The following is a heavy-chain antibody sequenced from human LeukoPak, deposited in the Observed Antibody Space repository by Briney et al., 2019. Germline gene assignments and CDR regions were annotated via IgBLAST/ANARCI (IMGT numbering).Heavy chain of an antibody. CDR2: INTDGSST. V-gene: IGHV3-74*01. D-gene: IGHD6-19*01. CDR1: GFTFSSYW. J-gene: IGHJ4*02. CDR3: AKERNLEIAVAGTIFDY. Sequence: PGGSLRLSCAASGFTFSSYWMHWVRQAPGKGLVWVSRINTDGSSTSYADSVKGRFTISRDNSKNMIYLEMSSLKAEDTAVYYCAKERNLEIAVAGTIFDYWGQGTLVTVSS.